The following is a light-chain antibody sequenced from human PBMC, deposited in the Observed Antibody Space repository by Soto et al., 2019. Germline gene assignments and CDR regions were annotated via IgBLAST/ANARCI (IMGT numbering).Light chain of an antibody. CDR3: QQYDYSRS. Sequence: DIQMTHSPSTVSASVGARVTIPCRASQNMATWLAWYQQKPGKAPKLLIYDVSNLESGVPSRFSGSGSGTEFTLTITSLQPEDFAIYYCQQYDYSRSFGQGTKVDIK. V-gene: IGKV1-5*01. CDR2: DVS. CDR1: QNMATW. J-gene: IGKJ1*01.